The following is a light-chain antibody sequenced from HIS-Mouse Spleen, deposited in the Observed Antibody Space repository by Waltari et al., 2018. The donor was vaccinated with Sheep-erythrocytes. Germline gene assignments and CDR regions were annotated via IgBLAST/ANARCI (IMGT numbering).Light chain of an antibody. V-gene: IGLV3-19*01. Sequence: SSELTQDPAVSVALGQTVRLTCHGDSLRSSYASCYQQKPGQAPVLVIYGKNNRPSGIPDRFSGSSSGNTASLTITGAQAEDEADYYCNSRDSSGNHLVFGGGTKLTVL. CDR1: SLRSSY. J-gene: IGLJ2*01. CDR2: GKN. CDR3: NSRDSSGNHLV.